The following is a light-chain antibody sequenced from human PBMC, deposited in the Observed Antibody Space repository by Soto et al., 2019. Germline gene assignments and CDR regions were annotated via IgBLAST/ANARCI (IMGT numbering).Light chain of an antibody. Sequence: EIVLTQSPGTLSLSPGERATLSCRASQSVSSSYLAWYQQKPGQTPRLLIYGASSRATGIPDRFSGSGSGTDFTLTISSLEPEDFAVYYCQQYGSSHRTVGQGTKVEIK. CDR1: QSVSSSY. J-gene: IGKJ1*01. CDR3: QQYGSSHRT. CDR2: GAS. V-gene: IGKV3-20*01.